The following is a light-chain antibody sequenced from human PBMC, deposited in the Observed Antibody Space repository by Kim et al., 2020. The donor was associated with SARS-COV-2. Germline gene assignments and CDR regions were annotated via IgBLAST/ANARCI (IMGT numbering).Light chain of an antibody. CDR1: KLGDKY. CDR3: QAWDSSAAV. CDR2: QHD. Sequence: SGSPGQTARITCSGDKLGDKYAFWYQQKPGQSPVLVMFQHDKRPSGISQRFSGSNSGNTAILTISGTRTIDEADYYCQAWDSSAAVFGGGTKLIVL. V-gene: IGLV3-1*01. J-gene: IGLJ2*01.